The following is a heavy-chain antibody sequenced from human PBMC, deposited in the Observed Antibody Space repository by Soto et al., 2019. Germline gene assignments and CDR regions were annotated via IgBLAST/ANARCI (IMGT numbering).Heavy chain of an antibody. V-gene: IGHV3-43*01. CDR2: ISWDGGST. CDR1: GFTFDYYT. J-gene: IGHJ6*02. D-gene: IGHD6-13*01. Sequence: GGSLRLSCAATGFTFDYYTMHWVRQAPGKGLAWVSLISWDGGSTYYADSVKGRFTISRDNSKNSLYLQMNSLRTEDTALYYCTKDIRQLVALDSMDVWGQGTTVTFS. CDR3: TKDIRQLVALDSMDV.